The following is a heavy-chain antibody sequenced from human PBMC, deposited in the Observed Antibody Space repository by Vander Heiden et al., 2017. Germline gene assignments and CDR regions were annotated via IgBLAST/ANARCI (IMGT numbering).Heavy chain of an antibody. J-gene: IGHJ3*02. CDR3: ARVLALHSDGSGKDGVDS. Sequence: EVQLVESGGGLVQPGGSLSLSCAASGFTFRRYAMHWVSQAPGKGLEYVSAITSDGGITYYANSVKGRFTSSRDNSKNTLFLQMGSLRVEDMAVYDGARVLALHSDGSGKDGVDSWGQGTMVAVSS. D-gene: IGHD3-22*01. CDR2: ITSDGGIT. V-gene: IGHV3-64*01. CDR1: GFTFRRYA.